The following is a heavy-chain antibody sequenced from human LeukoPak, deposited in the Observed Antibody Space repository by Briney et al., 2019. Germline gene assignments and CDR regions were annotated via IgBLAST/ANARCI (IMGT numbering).Heavy chain of an antibody. CDR3: AEVRSSVSDI. CDR1: GFTGSNNY. Sequence: GGSLRLSCAASGFTGSNNYMSWVRQAPGKGLEWVSAIHSSGGTYYADSVKGRFTISRDTSKNTLYLQINSLRVEDTAVYYCAEVRSSVSDIWGQGTMVTVSS. D-gene: IGHD5/OR15-5a*01. V-gene: IGHV3-53*01. J-gene: IGHJ3*02. CDR2: IHSSGGT.